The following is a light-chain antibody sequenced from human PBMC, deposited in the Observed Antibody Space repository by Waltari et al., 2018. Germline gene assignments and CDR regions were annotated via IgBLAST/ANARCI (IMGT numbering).Light chain of an antibody. J-gene: IGLJ3*02. Sequence: QSALTQPASVSGSPGQSITISCTGTSRDVGSYDLVSWYQLHPGKAPKLMIYEATQQPSGVSDRFSGSKSGNTASLTISGLQAEDEADYYCCSYVGDVTWVFGGGTKLTVL. CDR2: EAT. CDR3: CSYVGDVTWV. CDR1: SRDVGSYDL. V-gene: IGLV2-23*01.